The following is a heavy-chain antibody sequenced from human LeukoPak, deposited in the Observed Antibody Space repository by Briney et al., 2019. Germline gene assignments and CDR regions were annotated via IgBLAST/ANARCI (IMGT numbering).Heavy chain of an antibody. V-gene: IGHV4-34*01. Sequence: PSETLSLTCAVYGGSFSGYYWSWIRQPPGKGLEWIGEINHSGSTNYNPSLKSRVTISLDTSKNQFSLKLTSVTSADTAVYYCAREYCTRTNCYDYFDYWGQGTLLTVSS. CDR2: INHSGST. D-gene: IGHD2-2*01. J-gene: IGHJ4*02. CDR3: AREYCTRTNCYDYFDY. CDR1: GGSFSGYY.